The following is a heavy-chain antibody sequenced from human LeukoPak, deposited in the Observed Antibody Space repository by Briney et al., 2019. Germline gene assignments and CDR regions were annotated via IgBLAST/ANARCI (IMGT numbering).Heavy chain of an antibody. D-gene: IGHD6-19*01. CDR2: ISWNSGSI. CDR3: AKDTGSGWYEYFDY. CDR1: GFTNDDYA. V-gene: IGHV3-9*01. J-gene: IGHJ4*02. Sequence: GRSLRLSCAASGFTNDDYAMHWVRQAPGKGLEWVSGISWNSGSIGYADSVKGRFTISRDNAKNSLYLQMNSLRAEDTALYYCAKDTGSGWYEYFDYWGQGTLVTVSS.